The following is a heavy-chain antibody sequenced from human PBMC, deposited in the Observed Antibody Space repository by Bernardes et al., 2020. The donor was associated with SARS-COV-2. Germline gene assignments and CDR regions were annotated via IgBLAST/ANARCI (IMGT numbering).Heavy chain of an antibody. CDR1: GFSFSIYA. CDR3: AKWGGYGDS. V-gene: IGHV3-23*01. Sequence: GSLRLSCAASGFSFSIYAMTWVRQAPGKGLEWVSAITRDGTTYFIDSVKGRFTISRDNSRSTVYLQLNSLRADDTAVYYCAKWGGYGDSWGQGTLVAVSS. D-gene: IGHD5-18*01. CDR2: ITRDGTT. J-gene: IGHJ4*02.